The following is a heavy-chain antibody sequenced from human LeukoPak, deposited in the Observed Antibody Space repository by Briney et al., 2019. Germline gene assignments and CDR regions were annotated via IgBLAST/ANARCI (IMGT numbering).Heavy chain of an antibody. D-gene: IGHD4-17*01. Sequence: PSETLSLTCTVSGGSISSYYWSWIRQPPGKGLEWIGYIYYSGSTNYNPSLKSRVTISVDTSKNQFSLKLSSVTAADTAVCYCAREAGDPGVYNYFDYWGQGTLVTVSS. CDR1: GGSISSYY. CDR3: AREAGDPGVYNYFDY. V-gene: IGHV4-59*12. CDR2: IYYSGST. J-gene: IGHJ4*02.